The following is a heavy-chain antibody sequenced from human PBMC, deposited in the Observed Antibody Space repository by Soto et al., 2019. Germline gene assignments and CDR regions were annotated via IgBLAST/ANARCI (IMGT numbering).Heavy chain of an antibody. J-gene: IGHJ5*02. D-gene: IGHD3-22*01. CDR1: GFTFSSYS. V-gene: IGHV3-48*02. Sequence: PGGSLRLSCAASGFTFSSYSMNWVRQAPGKGLEWVSYISSSSSTIYYADSVKGRFTISRDNAKNSLYLQMNSLRDEDTAVYYCARDLRGHYYDSSVVPPWGQGTLVTVSS. CDR2: ISSSSSTI. CDR3: ARDLRGHYYDSSVVPP.